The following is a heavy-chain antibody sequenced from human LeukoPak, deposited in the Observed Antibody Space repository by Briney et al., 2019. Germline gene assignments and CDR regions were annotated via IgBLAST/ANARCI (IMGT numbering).Heavy chain of an antibody. CDR2: FDPEDGET. J-gene: IGHJ3*02. V-gene: IGHV1-24*01. D-gene: IGHD6-13*01. Sequence: GASVKVSCKVSGYTLTELSMHWVRQAPGKGLEWMGGFDPEDGETIYAQKFQGRVTMTEDTSTDTAYMELSSLRSEDTAVYYCATAAGYSSSHDAFDIWGQGTMVTVSS. CDR1: GYTLTELS. CDR3: ATAAGYSSSHDAFDI.